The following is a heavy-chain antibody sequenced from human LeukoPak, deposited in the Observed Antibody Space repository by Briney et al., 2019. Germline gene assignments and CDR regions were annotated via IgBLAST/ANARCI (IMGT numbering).Heavy chain of an antibody. CDR1: GGSISSYH. J-gene: IGHJ4*02. V-gene: IGHV4-59*01. CDR3: ARVQGYFGS. CDR2: MYYVGST. Sequence: PSETLSLTCTVSGGSISSYHWSWIRQPPGKGLEWLGYMYYVGSTNYNPSLKSRVTMSVDTSRSQFSLKLNSVTAADTAVYYCARVQGYFGSWGQGTLVIVSS.